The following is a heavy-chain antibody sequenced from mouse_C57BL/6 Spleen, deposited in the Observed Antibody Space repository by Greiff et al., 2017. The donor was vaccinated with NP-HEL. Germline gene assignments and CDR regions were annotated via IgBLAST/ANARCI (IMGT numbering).Heavy chain of an antibody. V-gene: IGHV1-42*01. D-gene: IGHD2-4*01. Sequence: VQLKQSGPELVKPGASVKISCKASGYSFTGYYMNWVKQSPEKSLEWIGEINPSTGGTTYNQKFKAKATLTVDKSSSTAYMQLKSLTSEDSAVYYCASYDYDGDYWGQGTTLTVSS. J-gene: IGHJ2*01. CDR3: ASYDYDGDY. CDR1: GYSFTGYY. CDR2: INPSTGGT.